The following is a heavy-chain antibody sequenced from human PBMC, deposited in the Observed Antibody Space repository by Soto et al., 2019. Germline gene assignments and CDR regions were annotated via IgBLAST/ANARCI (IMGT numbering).Heavy chain of an antibody. CDR3: VKVVVVVVATTHYYYGMAV. J-gene: IGHJ6*02. D-gene: IGHD2-15*01. CDR1: GFTSSSYA. Sequence: PGGSLRLSCSASGFTSSSYAMHWVRQAPGKGLEYVSAISSNGGSTYYADSVKGRFTISRDNSKNTLYLQMSSLRAEDRAVYYCVKVVVVVVATTHYYYGMAVWGHRSTVTVSS. CDR2: ISSNGGST. V-gene: IGHV3-64D*08.